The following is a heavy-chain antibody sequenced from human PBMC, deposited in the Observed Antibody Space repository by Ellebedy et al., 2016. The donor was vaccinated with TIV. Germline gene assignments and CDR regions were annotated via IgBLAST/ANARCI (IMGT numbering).Heavy chain of an antibody. J-gene: IGHJ4*02. CDR1: GGSISSYY. CDR3: ARVNRGIVVVPSRLSG. CDR2: IYYSGST. D-gene: IGHD2-2*01. V-gene: IGHV4-39*07. Sequence: GSLRLSCTVSGGSISSYYWGWIRQPPGKGLEWIGSIYYSGSTYYNPSLKSRVTISVDTSKNQFSLKLSSVTAADTAVYYCARVNRGIVVVPSRLSGWGQGTLVTVSS.